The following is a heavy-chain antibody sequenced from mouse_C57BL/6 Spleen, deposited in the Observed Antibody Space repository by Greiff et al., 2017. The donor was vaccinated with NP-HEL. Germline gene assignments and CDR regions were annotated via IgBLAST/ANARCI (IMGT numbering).Heavy chain of an antibody. J-gene: IGHJ2*01. CDR1: GFTFSSYA. V-gene: IGHV5-9-1*02. D-gene: IGHD1-1*01. CDR3: TRVPYYYGSSYFDY. Sequence: DVQLVESGEGLVKPGGSLKLSCAASGFTFSSYAMSWVRQTPEKRLEWVAYISSGGDYIYYADTVKGRFTISRDNARNTLYLQMSSLKSEDTAMYYCTRVPYYYGSSYFDYWGQGTTLTVSS. CDR2: ISSGGDYI.